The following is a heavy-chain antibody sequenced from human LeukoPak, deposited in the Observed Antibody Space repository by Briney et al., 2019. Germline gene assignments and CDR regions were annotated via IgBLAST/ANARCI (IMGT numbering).Heavy chain of an antibody. J-gene: IGHJ4*02. CDR3: ARGRIAAAGPDDY. CDR1: GYSISSGYY. V-gene: IGHV4-38-2*02. Sequence: PSETLSLTCTVSGYSISSGYYWGWIRQPPGKGLEWIGSIYHSGSTYYNPSLKSRVTISVDTSKNQFSLKLSSVTAADTAVYYCARGRIAAAGPDDYWGQGTLVTVSS. D-gene: IGHD6-13*01. CDR2: IYHSGST.